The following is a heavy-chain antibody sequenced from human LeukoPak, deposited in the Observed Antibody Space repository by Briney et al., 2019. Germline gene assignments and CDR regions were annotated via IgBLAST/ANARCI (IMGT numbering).Heavy chain of an antibody. CDR1: GYSFTSYW. CDR3: ARRYADGSGSYYLDY. J-gene: IGHJ4*02. Sequence: GESLKIPCKGSGYSFTSYWIGWVRQMPGKGLEWMGIIYPGDSDTRYSPSFQGQVTISADKSISTAYLQWSSLKASDTATYYCARRYADGSGSYYLDYWGQGTLVTVSS. CDR2: IYPGDSDT. V-gene: IGHV5-51*01. D-gene: IGHD3-10*01.